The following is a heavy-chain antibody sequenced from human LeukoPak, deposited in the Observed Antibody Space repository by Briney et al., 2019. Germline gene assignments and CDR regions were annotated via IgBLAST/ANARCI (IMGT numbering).Heavy chain of an antibody. D-gene: IGHD5-12*01. J-gene: IGHJ4*02. Sequence: ASVKVSCKASGYTFTSYYMHWVRQAPGQGLEWMGIINPSGGSTSYAQKFQGRVTMTGDTSTSTVYMELSSLRSEDTAVYYCAREKADSGYDQHFDYWGQGTLVTVSS. CDR1: GYTFTSYY. CDR2: INPSGGST. CDR3: AREKADSGYDQHFDY. V-gene: IGHV1-46*01.